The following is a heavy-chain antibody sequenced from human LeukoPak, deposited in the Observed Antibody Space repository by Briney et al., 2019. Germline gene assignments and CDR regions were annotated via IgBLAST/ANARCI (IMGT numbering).Heavy chain of an antibody. CDR1: GFTFSSYW. CDR3: AKDRYSGAYYVGEH. J-gene: IGHJ4*02. V-gene: IGHV3-74*01. Sequence: PGGSLRLSCVASGFTFSSYWIHWVRQTPGKGLVWVSRINSDGTSTSYADSVKGRFTISRDNSKNTLYLQMNNLRAEDTAVYYCAKDRYSGAYYVGEHWGQGTLVTVSS. D-gene: IGHD1-26*01. CDR2: INSDGTST.